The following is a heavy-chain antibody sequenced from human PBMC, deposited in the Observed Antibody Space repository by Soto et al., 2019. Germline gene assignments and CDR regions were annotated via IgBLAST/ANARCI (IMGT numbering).Heavy chain of an antibody. J-gene: IGHJ4*02. CDR3: ARAGTSRWKPIDY. Sequence: SETLSLTCAVSGDSIIGANWWTWVRQSPEKGLEWIGEIYHSGSTKYNPSLKSRVTMSVNKSKTQFSLRLTSVTAADTALYYCARAGTSRWKPIDYWGQGIVVTVSS. CDR1: GDSIIGANW. V-gene: IGHV4-4*02. D-gene: IGHD6-13*01. CDR2: IYHSGST.